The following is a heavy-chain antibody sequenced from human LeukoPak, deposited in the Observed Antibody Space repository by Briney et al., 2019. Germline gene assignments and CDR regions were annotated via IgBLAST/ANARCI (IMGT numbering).Heavy chain of an antibody. D-gene: IGHD6-13*01. J-gene: IGHJ5*02. V-gene: IGHV4-39*01. CDR2: IYYSGST. CDR1: GGSISSSSYY. CDR3: ANTPLAAAGSPSAPFDP. Sequence: SETLSLTCTVSGGSISSSSYYWGWIRQPPGKGLEWIGSIYYSGSTYYNPSLKSRVTISADTSKNQFSLKLSSVTAADTAVYYCANTPLAAAGSPSAPFDPWGQGTLVTVSS.